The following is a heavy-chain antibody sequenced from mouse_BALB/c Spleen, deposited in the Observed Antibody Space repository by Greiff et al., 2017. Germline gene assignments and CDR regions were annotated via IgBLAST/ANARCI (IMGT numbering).Heavy chain of an antibody. CDR2: ISSGSSTI. CDR1: GFTFSSFG. CDR3: ARNGYAMDY. J-gene: IGHJ4*01. V-gene: IGHV5-17*02. Sequence: EVKLMESGGGLVQPGGSRKLSCAASGFTFSSFGMHWVRQAPEKGLEWVAYISSGSSTIYYADTVKGRFTISRDNPKNTLFLQMTSLRSEDTAMYYCARNGYAMDYWGQGTSVTVSS.